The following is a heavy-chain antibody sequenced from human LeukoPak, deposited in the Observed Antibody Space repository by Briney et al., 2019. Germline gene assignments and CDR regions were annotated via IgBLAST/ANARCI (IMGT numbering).Heavy chain of an antibody. CDR3: ARQGYGGHSRGAANY. CDR1: GYTFTGYY. CDR2: INPNSGGT. Sequence: ASVKVSCKASGYTFTGYYMHWVRQAPGQGLEWMGWINPNSGGTNYAQKLQGRVTMTTDTSTSTAYMELRSLRSDDTAVYYCARQGYGGHSRGAANYWGQGTLVTVSS. V-gene: IGHV1-2*02. D-gene: IGHD4-23*01. J-gene: IGHJ4*02.